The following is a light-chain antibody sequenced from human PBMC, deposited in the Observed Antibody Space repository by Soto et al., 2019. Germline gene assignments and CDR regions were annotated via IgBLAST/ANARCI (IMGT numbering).Light chain of an antibody. CDR3: QQYDNWPPYT. Sequence: ETVMTQSPVTLSVSPGETATLSCRASQSVTRNLAWYQQKPGQPPRLLIYGASTRATGIPARFSGSGSGTEFTLTITSLQSEDFGVYYCQQYDNWPPYTFGQGTKLEIK. J-gene: IGKJ2*01. V-gene: IGKV3-15*01. CDR1: QSVTRN. CDR2: GAS.